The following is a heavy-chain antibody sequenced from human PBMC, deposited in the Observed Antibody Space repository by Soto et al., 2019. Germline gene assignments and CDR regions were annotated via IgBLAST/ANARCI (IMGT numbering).Heavy chain of an antibody. J-gene: IGHJ6*02. CDR1: GDSINSYY. D-gene: IGHD3-9*01. Sequence: SETLSLTCIVSGDSINSYYWSWIRQSAGKGLEWIGYIHYSGSTNYNPSLKSRVAISVDTSKSQFSLKLSSVTAADTAVYYCARLGRTYYDILTGYDNPYGMDVWGQGTTVTVSS. CDR3: ARLGRTYYDILTGYDNPYGMDV. V-gene: IGHV4-59*08. CDR2: IHYSGST.